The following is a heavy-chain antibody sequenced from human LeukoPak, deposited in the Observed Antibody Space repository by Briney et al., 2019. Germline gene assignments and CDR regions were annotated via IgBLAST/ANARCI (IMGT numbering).Heavy chain of an antibody. CDR2: ISSSGSRI. CDR3: ATRASSGTFDQ. J-gene: IGHJ4*02. D-gene: IGHD1-1*01. V-gene: IGHV3-48*03. CDR1: GFTLSSFE. Sequence: GGSLRLSCAASGFTLSSFEMSWIRQAPGKGLEWVSYISSSGSRIYYADSVKGRFTISRDNAKSSLYLQVNSLRVEDTAVYYCATRASSGTFDQWGQGTLVTVSS.